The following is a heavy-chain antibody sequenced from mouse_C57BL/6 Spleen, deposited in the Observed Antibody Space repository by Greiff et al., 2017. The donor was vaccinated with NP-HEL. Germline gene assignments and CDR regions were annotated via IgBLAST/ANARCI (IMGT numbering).Heavy chain of an antibody. V-gene: IGHV14-4*01. CDR3: TTGHGAMDY. D-gene: IGHD3-1*01. CDR1: GFNITDDY. CDR2: IDPENGDT. J-gene: IGHJ4*01. Sequence: DVQLQESGAELVRPGASVKLSCTASGFNITDDYMHWVKQRPEQGLEWIGWIDPENGDTEYASKFQGKATITADTSSNTAYLQLSSLTSEDTAVYYGTTGHGAMDYWGQGPSVTVSS.